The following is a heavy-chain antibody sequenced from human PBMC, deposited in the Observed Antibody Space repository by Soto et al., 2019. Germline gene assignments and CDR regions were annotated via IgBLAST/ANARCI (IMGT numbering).Heavy chain of an antibody. CDR1: GYTFTSYG. D-gene: IGHD5-12*01. CDR3: ARERPYLDIVATIEI. J-gene: IGHJ3*02. Sequence: QVQLVQSGAEVKKPGASVKVSCKASGYTFTSYGISWGRQAPGQGLEGMGWISAYNGNTNYAQKLQGRVTITTDTSTSTAYMERRSLRSDDTAVYYCARERPYLDIVATIEILGQGTMVTVSS. V-gene: IGHV1-18*01. CDR2: ISAYNGNT.